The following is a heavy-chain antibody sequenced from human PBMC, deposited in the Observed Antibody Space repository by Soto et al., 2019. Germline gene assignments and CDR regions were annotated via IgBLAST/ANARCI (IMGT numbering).Heavy chain of an antibody. CDR2: ISYDGSIK. V-gene: IGHV3-30-3*01. D-gene: IGHD4-17*01. Sequence: GGSLRLSCAASGFTFSTYAMHWVRQAPGKGLEWVALISYDGSIKVYADSVKGRFTVSRDNSKNTLYLQMTSLRKEGTAVFYCPTDRLEPHVDYYYGMDVWGQGTTVTVSS. CDR1: GFTFSTYA. J-gene: IGHJ6*02. CDR3: PTDRLEPHVDYYYGMDV.